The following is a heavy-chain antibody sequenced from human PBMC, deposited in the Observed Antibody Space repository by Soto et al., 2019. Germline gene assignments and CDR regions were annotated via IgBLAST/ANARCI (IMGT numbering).Heavy chain of an antibody. Sequence: PSETLSLTCTVSGGSISSSSYYWGWIRQPPGKGLEWIGSIYYSGSTYYNPSLKSRVTISVDTSKNQFSLKLSSVTAADTAVYYCARSSRYCSGGSCYRYWGQGTLVTVS. CDR3: ARSSRYCSGGSCYRY. D-gene: IGHD2-15*01. J-gene: IGHJ4*02. V-gene: IGHV4-39*01. CDR1: GGSISSSSYY. CDR2: IYYSGST.